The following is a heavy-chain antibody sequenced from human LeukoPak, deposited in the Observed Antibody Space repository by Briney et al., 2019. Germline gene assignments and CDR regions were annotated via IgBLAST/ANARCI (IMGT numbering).Heavy chain of an antibody. CDR2: ISWNSGGI. J-gene: IGHJ6*03. CDR1: GFTFDDYG. V-gene: IGHV3-9*03. CDR3: AKGSGDGIYYYYMDV. D-gene: IGHD7-27*01. Sequence: PGGSLRLSCAASGFTFDDYGMSWVRQAPGKGLEWVSSISWNSGGIAYVDSVKGRFTISRDNTKKSLYLQMNSLRPEDMALYYCAKGSGDGIYYYYMDVWGTGTMVTVSS.